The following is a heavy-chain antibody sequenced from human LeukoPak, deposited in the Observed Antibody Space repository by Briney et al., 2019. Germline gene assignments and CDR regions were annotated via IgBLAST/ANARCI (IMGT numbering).Heavy chain of an antibody. CDR3: ARDRGYSSSPYYFDY. D-gene: IGHD6-13*01. CDR1: GFTFSSYS. V-gene: IGHV3-21*01. J-gene: IGHJ4*02. Sequence: PGGSLRLSCAASGFTFSSYSMNWVRQAPGKGLEWVSSISSSSSYIYYADSVKGRFTISRDNAKNSLYLQMNSLRAEDTAVYYCARDRGYSSSPYYFDYWGQGTLVTVSS. CDR2: ISSSSSYI.